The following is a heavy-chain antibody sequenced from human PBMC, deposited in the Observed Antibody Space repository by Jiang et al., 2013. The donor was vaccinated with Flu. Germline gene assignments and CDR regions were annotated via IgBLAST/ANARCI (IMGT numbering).Heavy chain of an antibody. Sequence: YYRSQWYNDFAVSVKSRISINPDTSKNQFSLQLSSVTPEDAAVYYCARDQPDYGADDAFDVWCQGTMVTVSS. D-gene: IGHD4-17*01. CDR3: ARDQPDYGADDAFDV. CDR2: YYRSQWYN. J-gene: IGHJ3*01. V-gene: IGHV6-1*01.